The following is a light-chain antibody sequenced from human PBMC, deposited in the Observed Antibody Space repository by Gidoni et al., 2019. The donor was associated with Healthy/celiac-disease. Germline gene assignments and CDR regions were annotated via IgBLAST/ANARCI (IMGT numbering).Light chain of an antibody. CDR2: AEA. J-gene: IGKJ4*02. V-gene: IGKV1-39*01. CDR3: QQSHSTPAPLT. CDR1: QSFSSY. Sequence: EIQLTQSPSSLSESVGDRVTFTCRASQSFSSYLNWYQQKQGKAPKLLIYAEASLQSGVPSSFSGSGTGTEFALTISSLQPEDFATDYCQQSHSTPAPLTFGGGTKVEIK.